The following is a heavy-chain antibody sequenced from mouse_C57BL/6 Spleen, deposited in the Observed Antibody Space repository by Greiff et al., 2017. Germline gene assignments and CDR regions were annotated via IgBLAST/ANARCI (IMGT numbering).Heavy chain of an antibody. CDR1: GYTFTSYW. CDR2: IYPGSGST. CDR3: AREIYYDYDEGYYFDY. Sequence: QVQLQQPGAELVKPGASVKMSCKASGYTFTSYWITWVKQRPGQGLEWIGDIYPGSGSTNYNEKCKSKATLTVDTSSSTAYMQLSSLTSEDSAVYYGAREIYYDYDEGYYFDYWGQGTTLTVSS. V-gene: IGHV1-55*01. D-gene: IGHD2-4*01. J-gene: IGHJ2*01.